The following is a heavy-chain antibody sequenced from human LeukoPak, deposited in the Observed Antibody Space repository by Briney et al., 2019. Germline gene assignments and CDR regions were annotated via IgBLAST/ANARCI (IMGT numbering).Heavy chain of an antibody. Sequence: GGSLRLSCATSGFLFHLYAIYWVRQAPGKGLEWVSLISGNGHTISYADSVRGRFTISRDNSKNSLYLQMDSLTPEDTAVYYCARDDGASSLLDFWGQGALVTVSS. D-gene: IGHD6-6*01. CDR2: ISGNGHTI. CDR1: GFLFHLYA. CDR3: ARDDGASSLLDF. V-gene: IGHV3-43*02. J-gene: IGHJ4*02.